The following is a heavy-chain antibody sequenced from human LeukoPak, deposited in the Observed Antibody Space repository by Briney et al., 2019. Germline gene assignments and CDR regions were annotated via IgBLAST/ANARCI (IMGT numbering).Heavy chain of an antibody. J-gene: IGHJ6*02. CDR2: INPNSGGT. V-gene: IGHV1-2*04. Sequence: ASVKVSCKASGYTFTGYYMHWVRQAPGQGLEWMGWINPNSGGTNYAQKFQGWVTMTRDTSISTAYMELSRLRSDDTAVYYCARERIVGASYYYYYGMDVWGQGTTVTVSS. D-gene: IGHD1-26*01. CDR3: ARERIVGASYYYYYGMDV. CDR1: GYTFTGYY.